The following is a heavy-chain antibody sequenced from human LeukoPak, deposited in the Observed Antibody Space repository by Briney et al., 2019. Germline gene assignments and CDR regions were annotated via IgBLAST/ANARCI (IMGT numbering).Heavy chain of an antibody. J-gene: IGHJ4*02. CDR1: GFTFSSYA. CDR3: ARDHDSSGYSLNC. V-gene: IGHV3-30-3*01. CDR2: ISYDGSNK. D-gene: IGHD3-22*01. Sequence: PGGSLRLSCAASGFTFSSYAMHWVRQAPGKGLEWVAVISYDGSNKYYADSVKGRFTISRDNSKNTLYLQMNSLRAEDTAVYYCARDHDSSGYSLNCWGQGTLVTVSS.